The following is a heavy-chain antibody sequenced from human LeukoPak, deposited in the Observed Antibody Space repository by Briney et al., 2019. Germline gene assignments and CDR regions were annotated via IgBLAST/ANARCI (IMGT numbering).Heavy chain of an antibody. Sequence: GGSLRLSCAASGFTFSSYSMNWVRQAPGKGLEWVSSISSSSSYIYYADSVKGRFTISRDNAKNSLYLQMNSLRAEDTAVYYCARDEGSVGIVGAKYYFDYWGRGTLVTVSS. CDR3: ARDEGSVGIVGAKYYFDY. CDR1: GFTFSSYS. CDR2: ISSSSSYI. D-gene: IGHD1-26*01. V-gene: IGHV3-21*01. J-gene: IGHJ4*02.